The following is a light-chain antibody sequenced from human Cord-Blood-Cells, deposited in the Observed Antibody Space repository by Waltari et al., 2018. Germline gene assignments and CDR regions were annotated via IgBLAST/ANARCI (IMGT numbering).Light chain of an antibody. CDR1: QSFSSN. Sequence: EIVMTQSPATLSVSPGERATISCRASQSFSSNLAWYQQKPGQAPRLLIYGASTRATGIPVRFSGSGSGTEFTLTISSLQSEDFAVYYCQQYNNWPYTFGQGTKLEIK. CDR2: GAS. V-gene: IGKV3-15*01. J-gene: IGKJ2*01. CDR3: QQYNNWPYT.